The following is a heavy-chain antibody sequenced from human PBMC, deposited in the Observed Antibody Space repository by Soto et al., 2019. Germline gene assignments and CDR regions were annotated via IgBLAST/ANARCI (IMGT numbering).Heavy chain of an antibody. D-gene: IGHD2-21*02. Sequence: EVQLVQSGAEVKKPGESLKISCKGSGYSFTSYWIVWVRQMPGKGLEWMGYIYPGDSETRYSPSLQGQVTMSADKSTSTAYLQWSSLTASATAMYYCARRSFCDGDCTRRPCDCSGMDVWGQGTTVTVSS. V-gene: IGHV5-51*01. J-gene: IGHJ6*02. CDR2: IYPGDSET. CDR1: GYSFTSYW. CDR3: ARRSFCDGDCTRRPCDCSGMDV.